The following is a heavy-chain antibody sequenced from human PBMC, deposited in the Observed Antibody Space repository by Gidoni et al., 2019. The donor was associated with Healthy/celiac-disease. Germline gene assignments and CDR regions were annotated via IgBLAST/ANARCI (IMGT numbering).Heavy chain of an antibody. V-gene: IGHV1-69*01. J-gene: IGHJ4*02. Sequence: QVQLVQSGAEVKKPGSSVKVYCKASGGTFSSYAIRWVLPAPVQGLEWIGGIIPSFGTANYGKKYQGRVTITADESTSTAYMELSSLRSEDTAVYYGARGGHYYDSSGYKGIFDYWGQGTLVTVSS. CDR3: ARGGHYYDSSGYKGIFDY. CDR2: IIPSFGTA. CDR1: GGTFSSYA. D-gene: IGHD3-22*01.